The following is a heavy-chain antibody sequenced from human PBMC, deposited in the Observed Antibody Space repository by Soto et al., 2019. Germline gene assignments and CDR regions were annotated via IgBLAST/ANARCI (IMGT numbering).Heavy chain of an antibody. Sequence: QVQLVQSGAEVKQPGASVRVSCKASGDTHTIYFIHWLRQAPGQGLEWMGWINSVSGGANYAPRFQGRAAMPRDRSSATAFMELSRLRSDDTAVYYCARGGSYYAHWGQGTLVTVSS. CDR1: GDTHTIYF. J-gene: IGHJ4*02. V-gene: IGHV1-2*02. CDR3: ARGGSYYAH. D-gene: IGHD1-26*01. CDR2: INSVSGGA.